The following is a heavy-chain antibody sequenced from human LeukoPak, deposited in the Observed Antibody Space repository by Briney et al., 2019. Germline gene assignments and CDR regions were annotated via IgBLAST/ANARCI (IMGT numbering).Heavy chain of an antibody. V-gene: IGHV1-18*01. CDR1: GYTFTSYG. Sequence: ASVKVSCKASGYTFTSYGISWVRQAPGQGLEWMGWISAYNGNTNYAQKLQGRVTMTTETSTTTAYMELRSLRSDDTAVYYCARDEDVFGRSSSWYALDYWGQGTLVTVSS. D-gene: IGHD6-13*01. CDR2: ISAYNGNT. J-gene: IGHJ4*02. CDR3: ARDEDVFGRSSSWYALDY.